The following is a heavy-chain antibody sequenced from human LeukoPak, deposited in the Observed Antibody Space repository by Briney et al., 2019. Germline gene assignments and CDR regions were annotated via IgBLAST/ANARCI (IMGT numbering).Heavy chain of an antibody. V-gene: IGHV1-18*01. J-gene: IGHJ4*02. Sequence: ASVKVSCKASGYTFTSYGISWVRQAPGQGLEWMGWISAYNGNTNYAQEFRDRVIMTTDKSTSSAYMELRSLTSDDTAVYYCARTSRSSAIYFIYWGQGTQVTVSS. D-gene: IGHD3-10*01. CDR1: GYTFTSYG. CDR2: ISAYNGNT. CDR3: ARTSRSSAIYFIY.